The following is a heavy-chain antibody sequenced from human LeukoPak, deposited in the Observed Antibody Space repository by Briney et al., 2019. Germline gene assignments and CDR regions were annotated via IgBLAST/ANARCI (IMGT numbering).Heavy chain of an antibody. V-gene: IGHV4-30-4*01. CDR3: AREVVVVPAASLGWYFDL. CDR1: GGSINSNDYN. CDR2: IYYSGSA. D-gene: IGHD2-2*01. Sequence: SETLSLTCTVSGGSINSNDYNWSWIRQPPGKGLEWIGYIYYSGSAYYNPSLKSRLTISVDTSKNQFSLRLTSVTAADTAVYYRAREVVVVPAASLGWYFDLWGRGTLVTVSS. J-gene: IGHJ2*01.